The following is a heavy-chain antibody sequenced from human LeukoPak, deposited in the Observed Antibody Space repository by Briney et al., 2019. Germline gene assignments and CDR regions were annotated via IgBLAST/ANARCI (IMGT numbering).Heavy chain of an antibody. CDR3: ARGSSTIFGVAHWSDY. CDR1: GFTFSSYA. J-gene: IGHJ4*02. CDR2: ISYDGSNK. Sequence: GGSLRLSCAASGFTFSSYAMHWVRQAPGKGLEWVAVISYDGSNKYYADSVKGRFTISRDNSKNTLYLQMNSLRAEDTAVYYCARGSSTIFGVAHWSDYWGQGTLVTVSS. V-gene: IGHV3-30-3*01. D-gene: IGHD3-3*01.